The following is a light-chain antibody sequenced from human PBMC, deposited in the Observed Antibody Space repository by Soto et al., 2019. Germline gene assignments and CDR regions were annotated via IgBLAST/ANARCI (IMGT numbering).Light chain of an antibody. CDR2: EVS. CDR3: RSYTTTTRL. V-gene: IGLV2-14*01. Sequence: QSALTQPPSVSGSPGQSITISCTGTSSDIGSNNYVSWFQQRPGKAPTLIIYEVSNRPSGVSTHFSGSNSGNTASLTISGLLPEEEAEYYCRSYTTTTRLFGGGTKLTVL. J-gene: IGLJ3*02. CDR1: SSDIGSNNY.